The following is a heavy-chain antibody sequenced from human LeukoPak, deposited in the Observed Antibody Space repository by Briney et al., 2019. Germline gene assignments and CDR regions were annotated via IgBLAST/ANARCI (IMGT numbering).Heavy chain of an antibody. J-gene: IGHJ4*02. CDR1: GFTSSSYA. D-gene: IGHD3-10*01. Sequence: GGSLSPSCVASGFTSSSYAMTWVRQAPEKGLEWVSSISGGGGSTYYADSGKGRFTMSRDHSKHTVYLLLNSLRPDDPAVYYCVKESSVRGVSIGDYWGQGTLVTVSS. CDR2: ISGGGGST. CDR3: VKESSVRGVSIGDY. V-gene: IGHV3-23*01.